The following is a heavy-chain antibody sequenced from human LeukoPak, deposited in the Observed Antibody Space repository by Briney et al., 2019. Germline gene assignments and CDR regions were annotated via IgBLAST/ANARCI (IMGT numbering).Heavy chain of an antibody. V-gene: IGHV3-23*01. D-gene: IGHD3-16*02. Sequence: GGSLRLSCAASGFTFSSYAMSWVRQAPGKGLEWVSAIRGSGGSTYYADSVKGRFTISRDNSKNTLYLQMNSMRAEDTAVYYCSKDLMITFGAVIVMPGGDYWGQGTLVTVSS. J-gene: IGHJ4*02. CDR3: SKDLMITFGAVIVMPGGDY. CDR2: IRGSGGST. CDR1: GFTFSSYA.